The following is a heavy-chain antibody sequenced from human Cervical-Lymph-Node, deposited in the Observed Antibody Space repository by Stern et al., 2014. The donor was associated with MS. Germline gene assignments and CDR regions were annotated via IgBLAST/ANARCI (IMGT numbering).Heavy chain of an antibody. CDR2: IIPIFGTA. CDR3: ARNGYVEYGPFDP. Sequence: VQLVDSGAEVKQPGSTVKVSCKASGGTFSSYAIRWVRQAPGQGLEWLGGIIPIFGTANYAQKFQGRVTSTADESTSTAYMELSSLRSEDTAVYYCARNGYVEYGPFDPWGQGTLVTVSS. D-gene: IGHD5-12*01. V-gene: IGHV1-69*01. CDR1: GGTFSSYA. J-gene: IGHJ5*02.